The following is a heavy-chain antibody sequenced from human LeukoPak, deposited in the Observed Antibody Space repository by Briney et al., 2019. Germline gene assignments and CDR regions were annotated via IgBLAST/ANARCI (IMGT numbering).Heavy chain of an antibody. D-gene: IGHD6-19*01. V-gene: IGHV4-38-2*01. Sequence: PSETLSLTCAVTGNSISSSYYWGWIRQPPGKGLQWIGSIYHTGSTYYSPSLKSRVTISVDTSKNQFSLKLNSVTAADTAVYYCAREFSSGWIFYFDHWGQGALVTVSS. J-gene: IGHJ4*02. CDR2: IYHTGST. CDR1: GNSISSSYY. CDR3: AREFSSGWIFYFDH.